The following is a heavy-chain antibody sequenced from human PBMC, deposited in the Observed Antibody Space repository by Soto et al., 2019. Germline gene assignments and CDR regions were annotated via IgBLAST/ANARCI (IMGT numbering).Heavy chain of an antibody. J-gene: IGHJ4*02. CDR2: INSDGSST. Sequence: EVQLVESGGGLVQPGGSLRLSCAASGFTFSSYWMHWVRQAPGKGLVWVSRINSDGSSTSYADSVKGRFTISRDNAKNTLYLQMNSLRAEDTAVYYCATWGPLLWFGETIAPFDYWGQGTLVTVSS. D-gene: IGHD3-10*01. CDR1: GFTFSSYW. CDR3: ATWGPLLWFGETIAPFDY. V-gene: IGHV3-74*01.